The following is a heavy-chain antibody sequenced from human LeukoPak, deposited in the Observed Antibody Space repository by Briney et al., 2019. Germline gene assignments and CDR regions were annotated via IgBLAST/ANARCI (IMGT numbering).Heavy chain of an antibody. CDR1: GFTFSSYA. J-gene: IGHJ4*02. CDR2: ISGSGGST. Sequence: GGSLRLSCAASGFTFSSYAMSWVRQAPGKGLEWVSAISGSGGSTYYADSVKGRFTISRDNSKNTLYLHMNSLRAEGTAVYYCAKTVRPFLEWLLRPFDYWGQGTLVTVSS. V-gene: IGHV3-23*01. D-gene: IGHD3-3*01. CDR3: AKTVRPFLEWLLRPFDY.